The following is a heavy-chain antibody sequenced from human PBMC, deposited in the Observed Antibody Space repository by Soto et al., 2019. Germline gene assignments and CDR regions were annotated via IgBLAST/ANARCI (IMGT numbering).Heavy chain of an antibody. J-gene: IGHJ6*02. CDR1: GGSISSSNW. CDR3: ASRYCISTSCYVGYYGMDV. CDR2: IYHSGST. Sequence: QVQLQESGPGLVKPSGTLSLTCAVSGGSISSSNWWSWVRQPPGKGLEWIGEIYHSGSTNYNPSLKSRVTIHVDKSTNQFSLKLSSVTAADPAVYYCASRYCISTSCYVGYYGMDVWGQGTTVTVSS. D-gene: IGHD2-2*01. V-gene: IGHV4-4*02.